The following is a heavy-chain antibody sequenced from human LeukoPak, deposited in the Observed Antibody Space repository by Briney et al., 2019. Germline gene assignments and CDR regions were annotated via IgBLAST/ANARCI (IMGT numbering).Heavy chain of an antibody. J-gene: IGHJ4*02. CDR2: IYYSGST. CDR1: GGSISSSSYY. CDR3: ARVAYSYGDRDFFDY. Sequence: SETLSLTCTVSGGSISSSSYYWGWIRQPPGKGLEWIGSIYYSGSTYYNPSLKSRATISVDTSKNQFSLKLSSVTAADTAVYYCARVAYSYGDRDFFDYWGQGTLVTVSS. V-gene: IGHV4-39*07. D-gene: IGHD5-18*01.